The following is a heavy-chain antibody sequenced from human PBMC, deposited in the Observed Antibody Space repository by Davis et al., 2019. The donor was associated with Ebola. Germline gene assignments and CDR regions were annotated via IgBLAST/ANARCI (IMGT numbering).Heavy chain of an antibody. Sequence: AASVKVSCKASGGTFNSNNIAWVRQAPGQGLEWMGWISAYNGDTNSAPRLQGRVTMTTDTSTSTAYMELSRLRSDDTAVYYCARAENPWGQGTLVTVSS. CDR2: ISAYNGDT. CDR3: ARAENP. V-gene: IGHV1-18*01. CDR1: GGTFNSNN. J-gene: IGHJ5*02.